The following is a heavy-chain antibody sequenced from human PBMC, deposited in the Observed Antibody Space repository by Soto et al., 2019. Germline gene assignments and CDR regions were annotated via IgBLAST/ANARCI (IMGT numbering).Heavy chain of an antibody. D-gene: IGHD4-4*01. CDR3: ARDPPGFNSAFDF. J-gene: IGHJ4*02. Sequence: SQTLSLTGAISGSSVSSNVAAWNCIRQSPSRGLEWLGRTYYRSRWYSYYAPSVKSRITVNPDTSQNQFSLQLNSVTPEDTAIYYCARDPPGFNSAFDFWGQGTMVTVSS. CDR1: GSSVSSNVAA. CDR2: TYYRSRWYS. V-gene: IGHV6-1*01.